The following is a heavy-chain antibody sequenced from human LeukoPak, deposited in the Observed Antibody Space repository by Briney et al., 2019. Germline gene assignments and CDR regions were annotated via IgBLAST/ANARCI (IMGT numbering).Heavy chain of an antibody. CDR3: ATPFDY. J-gene: IGHJ4*02. V-gene: IGHV3-48*01. CDR2: ISSGSNTI. CDR1: GFTLSTYS. Sequence: GGSLRLSCAASGFTLSTYSMNWVRQAPGKGLEWVSYISSGSNTIYYADSVKGRFTISRDNAKNSLYLQMNSLRAEDTAVYYCATPFDYWGQGTLVTVSS.